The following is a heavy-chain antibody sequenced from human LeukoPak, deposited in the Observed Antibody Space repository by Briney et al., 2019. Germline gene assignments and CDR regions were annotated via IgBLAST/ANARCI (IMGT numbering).Heavy chain of an antibody. D-gene: IGHD5-18*01. CDR2: FDPEDGET. V-gene: IGHV1-24*01. CDR3: ATELSHHLIQNLSDY. Sequence: ASVKVSCKVSGYTLTELSMHWLRQAPGKGLEWMGGFDPEDGETIYAQKFQGRVTMTEDTSTDTAYMELSSLRSEDTAVYYCATELSHHLIQNLSDYWGQGTLVTVSS. J-gene: IGHJ4*02. CDR1: GYTLTELS.